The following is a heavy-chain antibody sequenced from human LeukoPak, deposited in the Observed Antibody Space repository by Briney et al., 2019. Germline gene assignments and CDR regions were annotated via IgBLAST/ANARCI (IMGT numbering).Heavy chain of an antibody. CDR1: GFTFSSYS. CDR3: ARLISSGYYSALN. D-gene: IGHD3-22*01. Sequence: GSLRLSCAASGFTFSSYSMNWVRQAPGKGLEWVSYISSSSTIYYADSVKGRFTISRDNAKNSLYLQMNSLRDEDTAVYYCARLISSGYYSALNCGQGTLVTVSS. V-gene: IGHV3-48*02. CDR2: ISSSSTI. J-gene: IGHJ4*02.